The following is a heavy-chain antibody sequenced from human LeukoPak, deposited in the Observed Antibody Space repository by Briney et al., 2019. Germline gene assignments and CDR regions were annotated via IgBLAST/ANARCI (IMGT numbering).Heavy chain of an antibody. CDR3: ARGRWLGS. D-gene: IGHD6-19*01. J-gene: IGHJ4*02. CDR1: GFTFKDYY. CDR2: ISSSGSTI. Sequence: GSPKPLCGTPGFTFKDYYMSWIRQAPGKGLEWVSYISSSGSTIYYADSVKGRFTISRDNAKNSLYLQMNSLRAEDTAVYYCARGRWLGSWGQGTLVTVSS. V-gene: IGHV3-11*01.